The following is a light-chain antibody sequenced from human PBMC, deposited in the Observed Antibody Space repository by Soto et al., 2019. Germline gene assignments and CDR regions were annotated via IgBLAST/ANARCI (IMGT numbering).Light chain of an antibody. V-gene: IGKV3-20*01. J-gene: IGKJ1*01. Sequence: EIVLTQSPCTLSFSPWERSTLSFRASQSITSSYLAWYQQKPGQAPRLLIHGASNRATGIPDRFNGSGSGTEFTLTISSLQSEDFAVYYCQQYNNWPRTFGQGTKVDIK. CDR1: QSITSSY. CDR3: QQYNNWPRT. CDR2: GAS.